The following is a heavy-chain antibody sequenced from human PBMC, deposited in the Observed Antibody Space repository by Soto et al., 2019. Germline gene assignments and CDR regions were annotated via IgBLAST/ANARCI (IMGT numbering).Heavy chain of an antibody. CDR1: GDTFKNHG. V-gene: IGHV1-2*02. CDR3: AIRTGQLAIISEFDGDWFFEV. Sequence: QEQLVQSGAEVKKPGSSVKVSCRASGDTFKNHGISWVRQAPGQGLEWVGWINPDSGGTNLAQRFQGRVTMTSDTSINTAYMELSSLRSDDTAVYYCAIRTGQLAIISEFDGDWFFEVWGRGTLVTVSS. CDR2: INPDSGGT. D-gene: IGHD2-2*01. J-gene: IGHJ2*01.